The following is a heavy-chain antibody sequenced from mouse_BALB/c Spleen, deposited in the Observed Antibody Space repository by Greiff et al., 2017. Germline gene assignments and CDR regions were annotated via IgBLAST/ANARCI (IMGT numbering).Heavy chain of an antibody. J-gene: IGHJ4*01. CDR1: GFTFSSYT. Sequence: EVHLVESGGGLVQPGGSLKLSCAASGFTFSSYTMSWVRQTPEKRLEWVAYISNGGGSTYYPDTVKGRFTISRDNAKNTLYLQMSSLKSEDTAMYYCARGGHYAMDYWGQGTSVTVSS. V-gene: IGHV5-12-2*01. CDR2: ISNGGGST. CDR3: ARGGHYAMDY.